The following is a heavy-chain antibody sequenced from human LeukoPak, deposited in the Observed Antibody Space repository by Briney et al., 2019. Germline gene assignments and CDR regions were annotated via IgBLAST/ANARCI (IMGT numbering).Heavy chain of an antibody. V-gene: IGHV4-38-2*02. D-gene: IGHD6-13*01. CDR2: IYHTGST. CDR3: ARAISGSFRTSYYFDY. CDR1: GYSIGSGYY. J-gene: IGHJ4*02. Sequence: PSETLSLTCTGSGYSIGSGYYWGWIRQPPGKGLEWIGSIYHTGSTDYNPSLKSRVTVSVDTSKNQFSLKLTSVTAADTAVYYCARAISGSFRTSYYFDYWGQGTLVTVSS.